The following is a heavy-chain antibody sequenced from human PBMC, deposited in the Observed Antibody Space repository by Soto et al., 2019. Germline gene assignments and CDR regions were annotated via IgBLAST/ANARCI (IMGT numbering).Heavy chain of an antibody. V-gene: IGHV4-59*08. CDR2: IYYSGST. Sequence: SETLSLTCTVSCGSISSYYWSWIRQPPGKGLEWIGYIYYSGSTNYNPSLKSRVTISVDTSKNQFSLKLSSVTAADTAVYYCARHGGRGITMVRGVNPSYYYYMDVWGKGTTVTVSS. J-gene: IGHJ6*03. CDR3: ARHGGRGITMVRGVNPSYYYYMDV. CDR1: CGSISSYY. D-gene: IGHD3-10*01.